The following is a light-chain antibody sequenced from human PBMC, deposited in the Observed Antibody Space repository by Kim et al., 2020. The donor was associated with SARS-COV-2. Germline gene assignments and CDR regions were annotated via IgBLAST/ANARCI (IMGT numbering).Light chain of an antibody. CDR3: NSRDSSNYVI. J-gene: IGLJ2*01. V-gene: IGLV3-19*01. CDR1: SLSKYY. CDR2: GKN. Sequence: SSELTQDPAVSVALGQTVRITCQGDSLSKYYGSWYQQKPGQAPKLVISGKNNRPSGIPDRFSGSSSGDTASLTIAGAQAEDEADYYCNSRDSSNYVIFGGGTKLTVL.